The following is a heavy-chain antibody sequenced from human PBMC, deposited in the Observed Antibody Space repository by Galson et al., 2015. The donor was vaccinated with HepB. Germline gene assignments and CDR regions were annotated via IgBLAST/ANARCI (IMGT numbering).Heavy chain of an antibody. V-gene: IGHV4-39*02. D-gene: IGHD1-26*01. CDR2: ISYTGNT. CDR1: GDSISTGSHL. CDR3: ARDRKSYNLAVEN. Sequence: SETLSLTCSVSGDSISTGSHLWAWIRQPPGKGLEWIGTISYTGNTYYNPSLKSRVIISVDTSRNEFFLNMYSVTAADTAVYYCARDRKSYNLAVENWGQGTLVTVSS. J-gene: IGHJ4*02.